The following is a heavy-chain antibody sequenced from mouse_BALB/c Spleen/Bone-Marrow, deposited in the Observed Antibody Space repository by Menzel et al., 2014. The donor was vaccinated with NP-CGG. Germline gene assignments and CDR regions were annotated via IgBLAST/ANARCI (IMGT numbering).Heavy chain of an antibody. CDR3: ARWEYYAMDY. J-gene: IGHJ4*01. CDR2: IDPANGNT. V-gene: IGHV14-3*02. CDR1: GFNIKDTY. D-gene: IGHD4-1*01. Sequence: VQLQQSGAELVKPGASVKLSCTASGFNIKDTYMHWVKQRPEQGLEWIGRIDPANGNTKYDPKFQGKASITADTSSNTAYLQLSSLTSEDTAVYYCARWEYYAMDYWGQGTSVTVSS.